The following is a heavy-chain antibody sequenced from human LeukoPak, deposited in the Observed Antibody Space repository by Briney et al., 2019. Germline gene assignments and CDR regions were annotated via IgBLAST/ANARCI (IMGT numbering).Heavy chain of an antibody. Sequence: SETLSLTCTVSGGSISSGDYYWSWIRQPPGKGLEWIGYIYYSGSTYYDPSLKSRVTISVDTSKNQFSLKLSSVTAADTAVYYCARADASQIDYWGQGTLVTVSS. CDR1: GGSISSGDYY. CDR3: ARADASQIDY. D-gene: IGHD2-2*01. CDR2: IYYSGST. J-gene: IGHJ4*02. V-gene: IGHV4-30-4*01.